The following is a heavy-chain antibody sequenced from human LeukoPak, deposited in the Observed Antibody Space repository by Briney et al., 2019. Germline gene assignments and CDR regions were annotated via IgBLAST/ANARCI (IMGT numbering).Heavy chain of an antibody. CDR3: ASGGCGYNWFDP. V-gene: IGHV1-2*06. D-gene: IGHD2-21*01. Sequence: ASVNLSFKGSGSTFTCNYMHWVRQAPVHGLEWMGRINTNSGGTNYTKKFQCRVTMTRDTSISTAYMELSRLRSDDTAVYYCASGGCGYNWFDPWGQGTLVTVSS. CDR2: INTNSGGT. J-gene: IGHJ5*02. CDR1: GSTFTCNY.